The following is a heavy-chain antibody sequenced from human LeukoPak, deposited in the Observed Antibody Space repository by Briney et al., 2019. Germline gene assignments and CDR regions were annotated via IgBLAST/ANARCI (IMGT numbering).Heavy chain of an antibody. CDR2: IFSSGST. CDR3: ARLTKFLTTYYPTP. V-gene: IGHV4-59*08. Sequence: SETLSLTCTVSGGSITGYYWSWIRQPPGKGLEWVGYIFSSGSTNYNPSLKSRVTISLDTSKSQFSLKLISVTASDTAVYYCARLTKFLTTYYPTPWGQGTLVTVSP. J-gene: IGHJ5*02. CDR1: GGSITGYY. D-gene: IGHD2/OR15-2a*01.